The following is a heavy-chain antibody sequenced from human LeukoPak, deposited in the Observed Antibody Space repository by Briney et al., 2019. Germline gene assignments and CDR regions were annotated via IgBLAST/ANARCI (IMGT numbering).Heavy chain of an antibody. D-gene: IGHD5/OR15-5a*01. CDR1: GGSFSGYY. CDR3: ARSTPYYYYGMDV. CDR2: INHSGST. V-gene: IGHV4-34*01. Sequence: SETLSLTCAVYGGSFSGYYWSWIRQPPGKGLEWIGEINHSGSTNYNPSLKSRVTISVDTSKNQFSLKLSSVTAADTAVYYCARSTPYYYYGMDVWGQGTTVTVSS. J-gene: IGHJ6*02.